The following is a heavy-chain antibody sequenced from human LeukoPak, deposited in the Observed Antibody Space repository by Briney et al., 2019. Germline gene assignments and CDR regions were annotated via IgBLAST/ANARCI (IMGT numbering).Heavy chain of an antibody. CDR3: ARGIHYYDSSGYYYYYYYMDV. Sequence: PSETLSLTCAVYGGSFSGYYGSWIRQPPGKGLEGIGEINHSGSTNYNPSLKSRVTISVDTSKNQFSLKLSSVTAADTAVYYCARGIHYYDSSGYYYYYYYMDVWGKGTTVTVSS. V-gene: IGHV4-34*01. CDR2: INHSGST. CDR1: GGSFSGYY. D-gene: IGHD3-22*01. J-gene: IGHJ6*03.